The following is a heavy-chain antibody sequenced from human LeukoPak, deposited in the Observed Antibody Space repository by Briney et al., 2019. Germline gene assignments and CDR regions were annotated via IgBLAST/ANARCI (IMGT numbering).Heavy chain of an antibody. CDR2: FVPCVGVS. V-gene: IGHV1-69*02. J-gene: IGHJ4*02. D-gene: IGHD2-2*01. CDR3: ARGQSSANDRKGRTGLDS. CDR1: GGSFSTYP. Sequence: ASVHVSCKPSGGSFSTYPITWVRQALGHGLEWVGRFVPCVGVSTYAQKFQGSVTFIADASTTTSFMEVASLKSDDTGVYFWARGQSSANDRKGRTGLDSWGQGTLVTVSS.